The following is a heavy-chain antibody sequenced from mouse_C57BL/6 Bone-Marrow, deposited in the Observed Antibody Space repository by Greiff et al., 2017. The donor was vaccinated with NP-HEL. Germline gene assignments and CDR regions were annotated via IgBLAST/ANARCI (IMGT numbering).Heavy chain of an antibody. CDR1: GFTFSDYY. CDR2: INYDGSST. CDR3: ATIYYGNFFAY. Sequence: EVMLVESEGGLVQPGSSMKLSCTASGFTFSDYYMAWVRQVPEKGLEWVANINYDGSSTYYLDSLKSRFIISRDNAKNILYLQMSSLKSEDTATYYCATIYYGNFFAYWGQGTLVTVSA. V-gene: IGHV5-16*01. J-gene: IGHJ3*01. D-gene: IGHD2-1*01.